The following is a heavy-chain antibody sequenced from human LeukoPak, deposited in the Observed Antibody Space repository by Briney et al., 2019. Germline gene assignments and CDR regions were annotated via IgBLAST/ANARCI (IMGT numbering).Heavy chain of an antibody. Sequence: GGSLRLSCAASGFTFSSYGMHWVRQAPGKGLEWVAVISYDGSNKYYADSVKGRFTISRDNSKNTLYLQMNSLRAEDTAVYYCARGNYDILTGYYHDLDYWGQGTLVTVSS. CDR3: ARGNYDILTGYYHDLDY. CDR1: GFTFSSYG. CDR2: ISYDGSNK. V-gene: IGHV3-30*03. J-gene: IGHJ4*02. D-gene: IGHD3-9*01.